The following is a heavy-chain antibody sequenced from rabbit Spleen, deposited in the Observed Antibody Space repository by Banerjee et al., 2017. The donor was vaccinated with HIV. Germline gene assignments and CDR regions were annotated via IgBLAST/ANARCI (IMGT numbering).Heavy chain of an antibody. CDR2: IYAGSSGST. Sequence: QSLEESGGDLVKPGASLTLTCTASGFSFSSSYYMCWVRQAPGKGLECIACIYAGSSGSTYFANWAKGRFTISKTASTTVTLQMTSLTVADTATYFCARGSATMTMVITGYYLDLWGPGTLVTVS. J-gene: IGHJ4*01. V-gene: IGHV1S40*01. CDR1: GFSFSSSYY. CDR3: ARGSATMTMVITGYYLDL. D-gene: IGHD2-1*01.